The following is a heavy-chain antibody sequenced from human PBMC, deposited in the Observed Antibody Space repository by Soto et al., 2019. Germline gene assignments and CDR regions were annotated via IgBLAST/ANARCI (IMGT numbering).Heavy chain of an antibody. V-gene: IGHV4-4*02. CDR2: IFHTGGT. J-gene: IGHJ4*02. CDR3: ARVFSSGSGWMYYFDF. D-gene: IGHD6-25*01. CDR1: SDSISGENW. Sequence: QVQLQESGPGLVKPSETLSLTCTVSSDSISGENWWSWVRQPPGMGLEWIGEIFHTGGTNYNPSLDSRGTMEVDKSKNQFSLKLMSATAADTAVYYCARVFSSGSGWMYYFDFWGQGTLVAVSS.